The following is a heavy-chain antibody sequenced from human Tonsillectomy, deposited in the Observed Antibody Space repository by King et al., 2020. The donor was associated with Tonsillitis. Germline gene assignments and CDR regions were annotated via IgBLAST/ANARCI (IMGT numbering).Heavy chain of an antibody. CDR3: VKGGWFYY. Sequence: VQLVESGGGLVQPGGSLSLSCAASGFTFSSYDMTWVRQAPGKRLECVSIIYSGGSSTYYADSVKGRFTISRDNSKNTLYLQMNSLRADDTALYYCVKGGWFYYWGQGTLVTVSS. V-gene: IGHV3-23*03. J-gene: IGHJ4*02. CDR1: GFTFSSYD. D-gene: IGHD2-15*01. CDR2: IYSGGSST.